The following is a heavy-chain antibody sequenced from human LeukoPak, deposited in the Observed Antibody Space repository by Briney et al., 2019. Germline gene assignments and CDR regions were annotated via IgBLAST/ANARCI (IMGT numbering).Heavy chain of an antibody. CDR2: IYYSGST. J-gene: IGHJ4*02. CDR1: GGSISSYY. V-gene: IGHV4-59*01. CDR3: ARALYDDYVWGSYRYFDY. Sequence: SETLSLTCTVSGGSISSYYWSWIRQPPGKGLEWIGYIYYSGSTNYNPSLKSRVTISVDTSKNQFSLKLSSVTAADTAVYYCARALYDDYVWGSYRYFDYWGQGTLVTVPS. D-gene: IGHD3-16*02.